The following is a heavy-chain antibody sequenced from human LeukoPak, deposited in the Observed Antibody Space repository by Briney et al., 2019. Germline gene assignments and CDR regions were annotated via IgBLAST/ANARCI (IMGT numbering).Heavy chain of an antibody. D-gene: IGHD3-10*01. V-gene: IGHV3-21*01. CDR2: ISSSISYI. J-gene: IGHJ4*02. CDR1: GFTFSSYW. Sequence: GGSLRLSCAAPGFTFSSYWMNWVRQAPGKGLEWVSSISSSISYIYYADSVKGRFTISRDNAKNSLYLQMNSLRAEDTAVYYCAKDPGAHYYGSGSYRRGSYFDYWGQGTLVTVSS. CDR3: AKDPGAHYYGSGSYRRGSYFDY.